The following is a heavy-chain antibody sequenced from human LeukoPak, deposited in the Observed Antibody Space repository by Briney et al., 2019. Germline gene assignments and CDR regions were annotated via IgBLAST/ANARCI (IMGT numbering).Heavy chain of an antibody. CDR2: IYPGDSDT. CDR3: ARRPIGYCSSTSCYSLFDY. Sequence: GESLKISCKGSGYSFTSYWIGWVRQMPGKGLEWMGIIYPGDSDTRYSPSFQGQVTISADKSISTAHLQWSSLKASDTAMYYCARRPIGYCSSTSCYSLFDYWGQGTLVTVSS. J-gene: IGHJ4*02. D-gene: IGHD2-2*02. V-gene: IGHV5-51*01. CDR1: GYSFTSYW.